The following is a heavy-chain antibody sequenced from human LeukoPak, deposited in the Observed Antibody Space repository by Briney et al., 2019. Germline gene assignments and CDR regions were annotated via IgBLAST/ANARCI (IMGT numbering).Heavy chain of an antibody. Sequence: SETLSLTCTVSGGSISSSSYYWGWTRQPPGKGLEWIGHIYYSGSTYYNPSLKSRVTISVDTSKNQFSLKLTSVTAADTAVYYCARLPAYCSTTSCSFDSWGQGTLVAVSS. D-gene: IGHD2-2*01. CDR1: GGSISSSSYY. CDR2: IYYSGST. J-gene: IGHJ4*02. V-gene: IGHV4-39*01. CDR3: ARLPAYCSTTSCSFDS.